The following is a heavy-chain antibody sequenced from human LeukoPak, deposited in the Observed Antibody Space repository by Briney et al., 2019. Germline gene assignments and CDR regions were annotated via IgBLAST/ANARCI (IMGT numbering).Heavy chain of an antibody. CDR3: ARRLAGTEDY. D-gene: IGHD6-13*01. CDR2: IYYSGST. J-gene: IGHJ4*02. V-gene: IGHV4-39*01. Sequence: NSSETLSLTCTVSGGSISSSSYYWGWIRQPPGKGLEWIGSIYYSGSTYYNPSLKSRVTISVDTSKNQFSLKLSPVTAADTAVYYCARRLAGTEDYWGQGTLVTVSS. CDR1: GGSISSSSYY.